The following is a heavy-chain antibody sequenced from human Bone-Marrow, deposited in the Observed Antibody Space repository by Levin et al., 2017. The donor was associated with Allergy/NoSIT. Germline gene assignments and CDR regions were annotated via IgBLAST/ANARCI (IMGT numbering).Heavy chain of an antibody. Sequence: LSLTCAASGFIFNDYAMHWVRQAPGKGLEWVALISYDGSDKYYADSVKGRFTISRDNSKNTVYLQMNSLGADDTALYYCAKGSWGTYYVSYFDYWGQGTLVTVSS. D-gene: IGHD1-26*01. J-gene: IGHJ4*02. CDR3: AKGSWGTYYVSYFDY. CDR2: ISYDGSDK. V-gene: IGHV3-30*18. CDR1: GFIFNDYA.